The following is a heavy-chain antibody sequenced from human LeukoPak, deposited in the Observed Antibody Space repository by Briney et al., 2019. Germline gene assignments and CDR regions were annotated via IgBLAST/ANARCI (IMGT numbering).Heavy chain of an antibody. CDR3: ASSIAAAGRTGWFDP. V-gene: IGHV1-69*04. Sequence: SSVKVSCKASGGTFSSYAINWVRQAPGQGLEWMGRIIPILGIANYAQKFQGRVTITADKSTSTAYMELSSLRSEDTAVYYCASSIAAAGRTGWFDPWGQGTLVTVSS. CDR2: IIPILGIA. J-gene: IGHJ5*02. CDR1: GGTFSSYA. D-gene: IGHD6-13*01.